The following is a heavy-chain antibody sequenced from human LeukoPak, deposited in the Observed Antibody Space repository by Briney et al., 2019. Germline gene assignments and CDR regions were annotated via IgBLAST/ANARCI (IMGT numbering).Heavy chain of an antibody. V-gene: IGHV2-70*04. CDR2: PDWDDDK. CDR1: GFSLSTPGMR. Sequence: SGPALLKATQPLTLTGTFAGFSLSTPGMRASWIRQPPGKALEWLTRPDWDDDKFYTTSLKTRLTISKGTSRNQMILTMNNMAPVETAPYYCAITVVRADPVGFDIWGQGKMVTVS. J-gene: IGHJ3*02. CDR3: AITVVRADPVGFDI. D-gene: IGHD1-26*01.